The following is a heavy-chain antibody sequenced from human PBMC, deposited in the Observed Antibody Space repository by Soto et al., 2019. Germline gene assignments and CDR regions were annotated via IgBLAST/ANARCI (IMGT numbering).Heavy chain of an antibody. D-gene: IGHD6-19*01. CDR3: ARGRIAVAGGWFDP. J-gene: IGHJ5*02. V-gene: IGHV4-34*01. CDR1: GGSFSGYY. Sequence: QVQLQQWGAGLLKPSETLSLTCAVYGGSFSGYYWSWIRQPPGKGLEWIGEINHSGSTNYNPSLKSRVTISVDTSKNQFSLKLSSVTAADTAVYYCARGRIAVAGGWFDPWGQGTLVTVSS. CDR2: INHSGST.